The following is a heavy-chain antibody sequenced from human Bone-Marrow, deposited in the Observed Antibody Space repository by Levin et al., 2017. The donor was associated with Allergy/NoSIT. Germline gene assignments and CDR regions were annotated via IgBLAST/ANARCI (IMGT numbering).Heavy chain of an antibody. D-gene: IGHD5-24*01. J-gene: IGHJ5*02. Sequence: PGGSLRLSCAASGFTFSNSWMSWVRQAPGKGLEWVANIKEDGSEKYYVDSVKGRFTISRDNAKNSLHVQMNSLRVEDTAVYYCAREQFRRATYAARWSDPWGQGTLVIVSS. CDR1: GFTFSNSW. CDR3: AREQFRRATYAARWSDP. CDR2: IKEDGSEK. V-gene: IGHV3-7*01.